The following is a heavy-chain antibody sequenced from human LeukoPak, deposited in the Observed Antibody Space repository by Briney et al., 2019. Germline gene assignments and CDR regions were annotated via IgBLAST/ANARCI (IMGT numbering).Heavy chain of an antibody. D-gene: IGHD6-13*01. CDR1: GFTFSNAW. J-gene: IGHJ2*01. Sequence: GGSLRLSCAASGFTFSNAWMSWVRQAPGKGLEWVSSISWNSGNMYYVDSVKGRFTISRDNAKNSLSLQMNSLKPEDTALYYCAKGPGLGAGKRYLDLWGRGTLVIVSS. V-gene: IGHV3-9*01. CDR2: ISWNSGNM. CDR3: AKGPGLGAGKRYLDL.